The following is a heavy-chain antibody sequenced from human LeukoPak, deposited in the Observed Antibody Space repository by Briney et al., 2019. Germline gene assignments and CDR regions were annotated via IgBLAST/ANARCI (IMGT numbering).Heavy chain of an antibody. CDR1: GGSVSSSCCY. V-gene: IGHV4-39*01. Sequence: PSETLSLTCTVSGGSVSSSCCYWGWIRQPPGKGLEWIGTIYYSGTTYYNPSLKSRVTISVDTPKNQFSLRLSSVTAADTAVYYCARRLTAIVAIDNWGQGTLVTVSS. J-gene: IGHJ4*02. CDR2: IYYSGTT. D-gene: IGHD5-18*01. CDR3: ARRLTAIVAIDN.